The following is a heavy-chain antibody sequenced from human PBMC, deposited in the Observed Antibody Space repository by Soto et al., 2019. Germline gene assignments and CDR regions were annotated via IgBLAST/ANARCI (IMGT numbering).Heavy chain of an antibody. CDR3: AKDPSWDYGFWFDP. CDR1: GFTFSSYG. D-gene: IGHD4-17*01. Sequence: GGSLRLSCAASGFTFSSYGMHWVRQAPGKGLEWVAVISYDGSNKYYADSVKGRFTISRDNSKNTLYLQMNSLRAEDTAVYYCAKDPSWDYGFWFDPWGQGTLVTVSS. V-gene: IGHV3-30*18. CDR2: ISYDGSNK. J-gene: IGHJ5*02.